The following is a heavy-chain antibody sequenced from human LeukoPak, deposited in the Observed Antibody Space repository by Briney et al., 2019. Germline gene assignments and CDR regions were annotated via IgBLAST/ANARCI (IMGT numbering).Heavy chain of an antibody. CDR2: IIPIFGTA. Sequence: ASVKVSCTASGGTFSSYAISWVRQAPGQGLEWMGGIIPIFGTANYAQKFQGRVTITADESTSTAYMELSSLRSEDTAVYYCARVGPLGDYLFDYWGQGTLVTVSS. CDR3: ARVGPLGDYLFDY. J-gene: IGHJ4*02. V-gene: IGHV1-69*01. CDR1: GGTFSSYA. D-gene: IGHD4-17*01.